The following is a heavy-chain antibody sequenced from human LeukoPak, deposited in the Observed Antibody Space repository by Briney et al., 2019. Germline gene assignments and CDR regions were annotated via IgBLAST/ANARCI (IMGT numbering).Heavy chain of an antibody. CDR2: ISAYNGNT. Sequence: ASVKVSCKASGGTFRNYIFSWVRQAPGQGLEWMGWISAYNGNTNYAQKLQGRVTMTTDTSTSTAYMELRSLRSDDTAVYYCVRDRSSYYYGMDVWGQGTTVTVSS. J-gene: IGHJ6*02. CDR3: VRDRSSYYYGMDV. CDR1: GGTFRNYI. V-gene: IGHV1-18*01.